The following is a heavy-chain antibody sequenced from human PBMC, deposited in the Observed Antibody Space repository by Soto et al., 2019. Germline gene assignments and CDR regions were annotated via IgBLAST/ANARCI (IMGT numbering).Heavy chain of an antibody. J-gene: IGHJ6*03. V-gene: IGHV3-74*01. Sequence: GGSLRLSCAASGFTFSSYWMHWVRQAPGKGLVWVSRINSDGSSTSYADSVKGRFTISRDNAKNTLYLQMNSLRAEDTAVYYCAKGGIAAAGTYYYCYMDVWGKGTTVTVSS. CDR2: INSDGSST. CDR3: AKGGIAAAGTYYYCYMDV. D-gene: IGHD6-13*01. CDR1: GFTFSSYW.